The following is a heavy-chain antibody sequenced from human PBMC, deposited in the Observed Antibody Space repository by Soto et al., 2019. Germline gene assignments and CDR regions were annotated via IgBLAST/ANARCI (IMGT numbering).Heavy chain of an antibody. CDR3: ARELRLGGNSVDY. D-gene: IGHD3-16*01. Sequence: QVHLQESGPGLVKPSETLSLTCAVSGGSVNSGSYYWSWIRQPPGKGLEWIGYIYYSGSTNYNPTLKSLGTISLATSKNQFSLKLNSVTAADTAVYYCARELRLGGNSVDY. V-gene: IGHV4-61*01. J-gene: IGHJ4*01. CDR1: GGSVNSGSYY. CDR2: IYYSGST.